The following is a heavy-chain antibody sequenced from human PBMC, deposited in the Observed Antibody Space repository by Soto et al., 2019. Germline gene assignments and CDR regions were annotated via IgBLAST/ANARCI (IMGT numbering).Heavy chain of an antibody. CDR1: GFSFTNYG. V-gene: IGHV3-30*03. Sequence: GGSLRLSCAASGFSFTNYGMQWVRQAPGKGLEWVAVISDDGTDTYSADFVKGRFTISRDISKNTLFLQMNTLRPDDTAVFYCARRGFVVPNGLYGMDVWGQGTTVTVSS. D-gene: IGHD3-16*02. J-gene: IGHJ6*02. CDR3: ARRGFVVPNGLYGMDV. CDR2: ISDDGTDT.